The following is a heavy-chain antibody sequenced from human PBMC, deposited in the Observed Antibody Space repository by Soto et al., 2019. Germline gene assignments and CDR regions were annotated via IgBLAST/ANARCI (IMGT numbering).Heavy chain of an antibody. CDR2: IYYSGST. CDR3: ASRRVRGDYYYYYMDV. D-gene: IGHD3-10*01. CDR1: GGSISSGGYY. V-gene: IGHV4-31*03. J-gene: IGHJ6*03. Sequence: SETLSLTCTVSGGSISSGGYYWSWIRQHPGKGLEWIGYIYYSGSTYYNPSLKSRVTISVDTPKNQFSLKLSSVTAADTAVYYRASRRVRGDYYYYYMDVWGKGTTVTVSS.